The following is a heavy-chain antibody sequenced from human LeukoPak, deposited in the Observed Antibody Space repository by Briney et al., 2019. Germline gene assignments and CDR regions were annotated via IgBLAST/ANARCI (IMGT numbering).Heavy chain of an antibody. D-gene: IGHD5-18*01. V-gene: IGHV3-9*01. CDR1: GFTFDDYA. Sequence: GGSLRLSCAASGFTFDDYAMHWVRQAPGKGLEWVSGISWNSGSIGYADSVKGRFTISRDNAKNSLYLQMNSLRAEDTALYYCAKDITTDTAMANPDYWGQGTLVTVSS. J-gene: IGHJ4*02. CDR2: ISWNSGSI. CDR3: AKDITTDTAMANPDY.